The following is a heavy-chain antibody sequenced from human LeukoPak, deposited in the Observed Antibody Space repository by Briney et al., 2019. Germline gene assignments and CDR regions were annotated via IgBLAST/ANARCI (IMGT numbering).Heavy chain of an antibody. J-gene: IGHJ5*02. CDR3: ARSRTYYDFWSGYLYNWFDP. CDR1: GVSFSGYY. Sequence: SETLSLTCAVYGVSFSGYYWSWIRQPPGKGLEWIGEINHSGSTNYNPSLKSRVTISVDTSKNQFSLKLSSVTAADTAVYYCARSRTYYDFWSGYLYNWFDPWGQGTLVTVSS. V-gene: IGHV4-34*01. CDR2: INHSGST. D-gene: IGHD3-3*01.